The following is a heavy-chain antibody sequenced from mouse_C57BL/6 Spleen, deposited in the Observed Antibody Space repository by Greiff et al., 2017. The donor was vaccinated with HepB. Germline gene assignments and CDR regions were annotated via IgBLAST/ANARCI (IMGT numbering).Heavy chain of an antibody. CDR2: IYPSDSET. CDR3: ARSNITTVGP. V-gene: IGHV1-61*01. D-gene: IGHD1-1*01. J-gene: IGHJ3*01. Sequence: VQLQQPGAELVRPGSSVKLSCKASGYTFTSYWMDWVKQRPGQGLEWIGNIYPSDSETHYNQKFKDKATLTVDKSSSTAYMQLSSLPSEDSAVYYCARSNITTVGPGGQGTLVTVSA. CDR1: GYTFTSYW.